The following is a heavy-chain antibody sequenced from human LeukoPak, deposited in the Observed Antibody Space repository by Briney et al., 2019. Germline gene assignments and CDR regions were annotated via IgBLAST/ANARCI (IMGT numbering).Heavy chain of an antibody. D-gene: IGHD5-12*01. V-gene: IGHV4-4*09. CDR3: ARLGYGNWFDP. Sequence: PSETLSLPCTVSGGSISSYYWSWIRQPPGKGLEWIGYIYTSGSTNYNPSLKSRVTISVDTSKNQFSLKLSSVTAADTAVYYCARLGYGNWFDPWGQGTLVTVSS. J-gene: IGHJ5*02. CDR1: GGSISSYY. CDR2: IYTSGST.